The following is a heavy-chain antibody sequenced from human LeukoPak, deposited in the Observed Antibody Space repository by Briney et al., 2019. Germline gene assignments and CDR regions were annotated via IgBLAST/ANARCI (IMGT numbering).Heavy chain of an antibody. Sequence: ASVKVSCTASGGTFSSYAISWVRQAPGQGLEWMGRIIPILGIANYAQKFQGRVTITADKSTSTAYMELSSLRSEDTAVYYCARVFGDIVATIGNNWFDPWGQGTLVTVSS. CDR2: IIPILGIA. V-gene: IGHV1-69*04. J-gene: IGHJ5*02. D-gene: IGHD5-12*01. CDR1: GGTFSSYA. CDR3: ARVFGDIVATIGNNWFDP.